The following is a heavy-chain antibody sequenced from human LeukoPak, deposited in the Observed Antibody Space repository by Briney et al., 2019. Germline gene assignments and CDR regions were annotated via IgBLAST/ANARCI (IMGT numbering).Heavy chain of an antibody. CDR1: GFTFSSYW. V-gene: IGHV3-7*03. CDR2: IKQDGSEK. J-gene: IGHJ4*02. D-gene: IGHD6-13*01. CDR3: ARDEVAAGTRWYYFDY. Sequence: GGSLRLSCAASGFTFSSYWMSWVRQAPGKGLEWVANIKQDGSEKYYVDSVKGRFTISRDNAKNSLYLQMNSLRAEDTAVYYCARDEVAAGTRWYYFDYWGQGTLVTVSS.